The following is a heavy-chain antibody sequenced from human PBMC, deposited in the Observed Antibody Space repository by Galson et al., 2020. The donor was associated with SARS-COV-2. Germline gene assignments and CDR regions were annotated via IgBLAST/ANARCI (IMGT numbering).Heavy chain of an antibody. V-gene: IGHV3-21*01. D-gene: IGHD6-19*01. CDR3: VRDRGPVAGIYYGMDV. CDR2: ITRSSTNM. CDR1: GFTFSTYS. J-gene: IGHJ6*02. Sequence: GESLKISCAASGFTFSTYSMDWVRQAPGKGLEWVSSITRSSTNMYYADSVKGRFTISRDNAKNSLYLQMNSLRAEDTAVYYCVRDRGPVAGIYYGMDVWGQGTTVTVYS.